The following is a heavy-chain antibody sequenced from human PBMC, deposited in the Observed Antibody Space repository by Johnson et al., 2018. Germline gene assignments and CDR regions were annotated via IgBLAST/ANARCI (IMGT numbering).Heavy chain of an antibody. D-gene: IGHD3-10*01. CDR2: INPSGGST. Sequence: VQLVESGAEVKKPGASVKVSCKASGGTFSSYYMHWVRQAPGQGLEWMGIINPSGGSTSYAQKFQGRVTMTRDTSTGTGYMELSRLRSEDTAVYYWARYYYGAGRSRGYYYGMDVWGQGTTVTVSS. CDR3: ARYYYGAGRSRGYYYGMDV. V-gene: IGHV1-46*01. CDR1: GGTFSSYY. J-gene: IGHJ6*02.